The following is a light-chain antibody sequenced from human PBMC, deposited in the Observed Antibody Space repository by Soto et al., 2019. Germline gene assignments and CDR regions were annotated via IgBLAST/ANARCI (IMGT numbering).Light chain of an antibody. CDR2: AAS. CDR3: QQYNNWPWT. CDR1: QAISTY. J-gene: IGKJ1*01. V-gene: IGKV1-27*01. Sequence: DIQMTQSPTSLSASIGDRVTITCRASQAISTYLAWYQQKPGKVPSLLIYAASTLQSGVPSRFSGSGSGTDFTLTISSLQSEDFAVYYCQQYNNWPWTFGQGTKVDIK.